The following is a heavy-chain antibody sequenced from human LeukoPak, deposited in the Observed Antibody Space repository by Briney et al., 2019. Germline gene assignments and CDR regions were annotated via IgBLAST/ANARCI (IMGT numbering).Heavy chain of an antibody. D-gene: IGHD5-18*01. CDR3: AKGMAAIEILFDY. J-gene: IGHJ4*02. CDR2: ISGSGGST. CDR1: GFTFSSYA. V-gene: IGHV3-23*01. Sequence: GGSLRLSCAASGFTFSSYAMSWVRQAPGKGLEWVSAISGSGGSTYYADSVKGRFTISRDNSKNTLYLQMNSLRAEDTAVCYCAKGMAAIEILFDYWGQGTLVTVSS.